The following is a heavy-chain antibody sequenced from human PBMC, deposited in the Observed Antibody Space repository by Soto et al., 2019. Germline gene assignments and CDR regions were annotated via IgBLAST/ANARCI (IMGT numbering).Heavy chain of an antibody. V-gene: IGHV4-30-4*01. CDR2: IYYSGST. Sequence: QVQLQESGPGLVKPSQTLSLTCTVSGGSISSGDYYWSWIRQPPGKGLEWIGYIYYSGSTYYNPSLKSRVXXSXDXXQNQFSLKLSSVTAADTAVYYCARFWFGEFNWFDPWGQGTLVTVSS. J-gene: IGHJ5*02. CDR3: ARFWFGEFNWFDP. CDR1: GGSISSGDYY. D-gene: IGHD3-10*01.